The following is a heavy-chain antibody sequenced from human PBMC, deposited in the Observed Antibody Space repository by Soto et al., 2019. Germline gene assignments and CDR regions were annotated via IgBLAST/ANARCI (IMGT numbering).Heavy chain of an antibody. D-gene: IGHD6-13*01. J-gene: IGHJ3*02. Sequence: GGSLRLSCAASGFTFSSYWMHWVRQAPGKGLVWVSRINSDGSSTSYADSVKGRFTISRDNAKNTLYLQMNSLRAEDTAVYYCARVRAAAGIRTAFDIWGQGTMVTVSS. CDR2: INSDGSST. V-gene: IGHV3-74*01. CDR3: ARVRAAAGIRTAFDI. CDR1: GFTFSSYW.